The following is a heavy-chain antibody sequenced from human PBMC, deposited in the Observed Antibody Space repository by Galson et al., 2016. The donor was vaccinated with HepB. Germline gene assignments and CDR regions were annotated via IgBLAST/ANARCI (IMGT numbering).Heavy chain of an antibody. V-gene: IGHV6-1*01. Sequence: CAISGDSVSSNSATWNWIRQSPSRGPEWLGRTYYRSAWLDDYAISVKSRISINPDTSKNRFSLHLNSVTPEDTAVYYCARERRYCTDGSCYSFDYWGLGTLVTVSS. D-gene: IGHD2-15*01. CDR1: GDSVSSNSAT. CDR3: ARERRYCTDGSCYSFDY. CDR2: TYYRSAWLD. J-gene: IGHJ4*02.